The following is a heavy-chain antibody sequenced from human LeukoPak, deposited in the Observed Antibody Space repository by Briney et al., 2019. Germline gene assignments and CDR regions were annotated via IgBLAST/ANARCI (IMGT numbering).Heavy chain of an antibody. CDR3: ARGGKLRLDY. V-gene: IGHV4-59*01. Sequence: SETLSLTRTVSGGSISTYYCSWIRQPPGKGLEWIGYIYYRGYTNYNPSLKSRVTISLDASKNQFSLKLSFVTAADTAVYYCARGGKLRLDYWGQGTLVTVSS. CDR2: IYYRGYT. D-gene: IGHD3-16*01. CDR1: GGSISTYY. J-gene: IGHJ4*02.